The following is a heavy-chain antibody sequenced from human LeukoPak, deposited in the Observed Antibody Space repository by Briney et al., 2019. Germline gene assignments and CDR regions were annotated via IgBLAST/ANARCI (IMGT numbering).Heavy chain of an antibody. CDR1: GGSFSGYC. D-gene: IGHD3-22*01. CDR2: INHSGST. Sequence: SETLSLTCAVYGGSFSGYCWSWIRQPPGKGLEWIGEINHSGSTNYNPSLKSRVTISVDTSKNQFSLKLSSVTAADTAVYYCARAVITMIVNWFDPWGQGTLVTVSS. J-gene: IGHJ5*02. V-gene: IGHV4-34*01. CDR3: ARAVITMIVNWFDP.